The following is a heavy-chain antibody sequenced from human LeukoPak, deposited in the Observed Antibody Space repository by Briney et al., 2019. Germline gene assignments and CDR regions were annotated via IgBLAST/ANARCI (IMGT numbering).Heavy chain of an antibody. CDR1: GFTFSSYG. CDR2: IWYDGSNK. V-gene: IGHV3-33*08. D-gene: IGHD6-6*01. Sequence: PGGSLRLSCAASGFTFSSYGMHWVRQAPGKGLEWVAVIWYDGSNKYYADSVKGRFTISRDNSKNTLYLQMNSLRAEDTAVYYCARDPYEYSSSSAPEYWGQGTLVTVSS. CDR3: ARDPYEYSSSSAPEY. J-gene: IGHJ4*02.